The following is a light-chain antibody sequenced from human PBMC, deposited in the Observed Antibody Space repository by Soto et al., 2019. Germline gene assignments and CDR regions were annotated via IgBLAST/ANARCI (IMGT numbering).Light chain of an antibody. Sequence: EIVLTQSPGTLSLSPGERATPSCRASQSVSSSRLAWYRQKPGQAPRLLIYGASSRATGIPDRFSGSGSGTDFTLTIIRLDPEDFAVYYCQQYGSSLCTFGQGTKVEIK. CDR3: QQYGSSLCT. J-gene: IGKJ1*01. CDR2: GAS. V-gene: IGKV3-20*01. CDR1: QSVSSSR.